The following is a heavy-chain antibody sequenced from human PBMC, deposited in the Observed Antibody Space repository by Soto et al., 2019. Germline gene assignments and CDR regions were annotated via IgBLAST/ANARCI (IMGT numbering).Heavy chain of an antibody. CDR2: IFYTGTT. CDR3: ARLVVVAPVANV. V-gene: IGHV4-39*02. D-gene: IGHD2-2*01. CDR1: GGSISYNSYD. Sequence: PSETLSLTCSVSGGSISYNSYDWGWIRQPPGKGLEWIGGIFYTGTTYYSPSLKDQVTMSMDTSKNSFSVNLTSVTAADTAVYFCARLVVVAPVANVWGQGTLVTVSS. J-gene: IGHJ4*02.